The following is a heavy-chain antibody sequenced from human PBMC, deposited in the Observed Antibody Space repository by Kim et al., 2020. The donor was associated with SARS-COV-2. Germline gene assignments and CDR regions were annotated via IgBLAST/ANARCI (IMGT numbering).Heavy chain of an antibody. D-gene: IGHD1-26*01. Sequence: KFQGRVTITADKSTSTAYMELSSLRSEDTAVYYCARDKGSYYGNDAFDIWGQGTMVTVSS. J-gene: IGHJ3*02. CDR3: ARDKGSYYGNDAFDI. V-gene: IGHV1-69*04.